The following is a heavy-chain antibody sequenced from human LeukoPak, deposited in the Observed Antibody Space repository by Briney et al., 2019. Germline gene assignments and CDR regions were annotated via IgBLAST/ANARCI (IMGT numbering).Heavy chain of an antibody. CDR3: ARSLVSCYDYYFAY. J-gene: IGHJ4*02. CDR2: IYSGGST. V-gene: IGHV3-66*01. CDR1: GFTVSSNN. D-gene: IGHD5-12*01. Sequence: GGSLRLSCAASGFTVSSNNMNWVRQARGKGLEWVSVIYSGGSTYYADSVKGRFTISRDNSKNPLHLQMNSLRAEDTAVYYCARSLVSCYDYYFAYWGQGTLVTVSS.